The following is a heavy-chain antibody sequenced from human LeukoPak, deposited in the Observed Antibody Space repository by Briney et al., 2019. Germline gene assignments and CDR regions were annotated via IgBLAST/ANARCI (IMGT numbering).Heavy chain of an antibody. Sequence: GGSLRLSCAASGFTFSSYAMSWVRQAPGKGLEWVSAISGSGGSTYYADSVKGRFTISRDNSKNTLYLQMNSLRAEDTAVYYCARVTLWGSGSYLAYYYMDVRGKGTTVTASS. CDR3: ARVTLWGSGSYLAYYYMDV. D-gene: IGHD3-10*01. CDR2: ISGSGGST. V-gene: IGHV3-23*01. CDR1: GFTFSSYA. J-gene: IGHJ6*03.